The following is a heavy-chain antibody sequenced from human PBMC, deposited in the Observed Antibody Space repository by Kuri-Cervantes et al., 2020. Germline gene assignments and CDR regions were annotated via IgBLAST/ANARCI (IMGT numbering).Heavy chain of an antibody. D-gene: IGHD1-1*01. CDR1: GGSISSGGYS. CDR3: ARQGGWNYYYGMDV. Sequence: SQTLSLTCGVSGGSISSGGYSWSWIRQPPGKGLEWIGYMYHSGSTYYNPSLKSRVTVSVDRSKNQFSLKLSSVTAADTAVYYCARQGGWNYYYGMDVWGQGTTVTVSS. CDR2: MYHSGST. V-gene: IGHV4-30-2*01. J-gene: IGHJ6*02.